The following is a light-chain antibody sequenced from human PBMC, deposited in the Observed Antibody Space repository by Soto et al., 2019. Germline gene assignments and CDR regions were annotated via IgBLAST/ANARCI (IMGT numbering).Light chain of an antibody. V-gene: IGKV1-5*03. Sequence: DIQMTQSPSTLSASVGDRVTITCRASQSISYWLAWYQQKPGKAPKLLIYKASALESGVPSRFTGSGSVTEFTLTISSLQPDDFATYYCQQYNGYPWTFGQGTKVEIK. CDR1: QSISYW. J-gene: IGKJ1*01. CDR2: KAS. CDR3: QQYNGYPWT.